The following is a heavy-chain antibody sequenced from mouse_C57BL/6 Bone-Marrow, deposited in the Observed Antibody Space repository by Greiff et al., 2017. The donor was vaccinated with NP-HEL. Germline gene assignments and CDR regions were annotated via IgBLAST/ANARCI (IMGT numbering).Heavy chain of an antibody. V-gene: IGHV1-81*01. CDR1: GYTFTSYG. D-gene: IGHD1-1*01. J-gene: IGHJ2*01. Sequence: VKLQESGAELARPGASVKLSCKASGYTFTSYGISWVKQRTGQGLEWIGEIYPRSGNTYYNEKFKGKATLTADKSSSTAYMELRSLTSEDSAVYFCARRGYYGSTDWGQGTTLTVSS. CDR3: ARRGYYGSTD. CDR2: IYPRSGNT.